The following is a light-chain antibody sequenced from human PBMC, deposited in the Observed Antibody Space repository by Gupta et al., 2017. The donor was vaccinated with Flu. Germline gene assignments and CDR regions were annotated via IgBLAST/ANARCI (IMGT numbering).Light chain of an antibody. CDR3: QQYNSYSLT. J-gene: IGKJ4*01. CDR1: QSISSW. Sequence: PSTLSASVGDRVTITCRASQSISSWLAWYQQKPGKAPNLLIYKASSLQSGVPSRFSGSGSGTEFTLTISSLQPDDFATYYCQQYNSYSLTFGGGTKVEIK. V-gene: IGKV1-5*03. CDR2: KAS.